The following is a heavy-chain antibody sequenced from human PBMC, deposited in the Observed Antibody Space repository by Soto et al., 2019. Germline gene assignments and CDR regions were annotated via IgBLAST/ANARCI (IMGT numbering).Heavy chain of an antibody. CDR2: ISYDGSNK. CDR3: ARDTTDDSSGYWDYYFDY. V-gene: IGHV3-30-3*01. CDR1: GFTFSSYA. J-gene: IGHJ4*02. D-gene: IGHD3-22*01. Sequence: QVQLVESGGGVVQPGRSLRLSCAASGFTFSSYAMHWVRQAPGKGLEWVAVISYDGSNKYYADSVKGRFTISRDNSKNTRYMQMNSLRAEDTAVYYCARDTTDDSSGYWDYYFDYWGQGTLVTVSS.